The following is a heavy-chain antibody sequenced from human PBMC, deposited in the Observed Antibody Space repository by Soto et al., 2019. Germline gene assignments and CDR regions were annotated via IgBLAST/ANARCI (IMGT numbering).Heavy chain of an antibody. CDR1: GYPFTTYY. J-gene: IGHJ6*02. CDR2: INPSDGST. V-gene: IGHV1-46*01. CDR3: ARELSRGSYSYSWASYFYGMDV. D-gene: IGHD1-26*01. Sequence: XSVEVACKASGYPFTTYYIHWVRQAPGQGLEWMGIINPSDGSTTYAQRFQGTVTMTRDTSTSTVYMELSSLRSEDTAVYYCARELSRGSYSYSWASYFYGMDVRGQGTTVTVSS.